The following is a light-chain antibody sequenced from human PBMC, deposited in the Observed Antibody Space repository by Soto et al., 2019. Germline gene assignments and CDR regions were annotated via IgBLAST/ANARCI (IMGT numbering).Light chain of an antibody. CDR3: QQYGSSPWT. CDR2: GAS. CDR1: QSVSSSY. Sequence: EIVLTQSPGTLSLSTGERATLSCRASQSVSSSYLAWYQQKPGQAPRFLIYGASSRATGIPDRFSGSGSGTDFTLTISRLEPEDFAVYYCQQYGSSPWTFGQGTKVEIK. V-gene: IGKV3-20*01. J-gene: IGKJ1*01.